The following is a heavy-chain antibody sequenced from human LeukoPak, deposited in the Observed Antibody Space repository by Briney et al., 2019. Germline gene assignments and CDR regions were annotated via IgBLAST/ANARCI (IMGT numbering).Heavy chain of an antibody. V-gene: IGHV4-61*01. CDR3: ARQLYDSAGYYSAEYYYGLDV. CDR1: GGSISSSSYY. Sequence: SETLSLTCTVSGGSISSSSYYWTWIRQPPGKGLDWIGYIYYSGSTSYNPSLNSRVTISVDTSKNRFSLKLRSVTAADTAVYYCARQLYDSAGYYSAEYYYGLDVWGQGTAVTVSS. CDR2: IYYSGST. D-gene: IGHD3-22*01. J-gene: IGHJ6*02.